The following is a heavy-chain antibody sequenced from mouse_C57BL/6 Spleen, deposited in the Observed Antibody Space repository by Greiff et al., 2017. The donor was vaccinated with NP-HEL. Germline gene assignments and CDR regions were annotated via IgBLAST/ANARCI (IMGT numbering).Heavy chain of an antibody. J-gene: IGHJ1*03. Sequence: EVQLQQSGPELVKPGASVKISCKASGYTFTDYYMNWVKQSHGKSLEWIGDINPNNGGTSYNQKFKGKATLTVDKSSSTAYMELRSLTSEDSAVYYCARGYYYGSSYERGYWYFDVWGTGTTVTVSS. CDR1: GYTFTDYY. D-gene: IGHD1-1*01. CDR2: INPNNGGT. V-gene: IGHV1-26*01. CDR3: ARGYYYGSSYERGYWYFDV.